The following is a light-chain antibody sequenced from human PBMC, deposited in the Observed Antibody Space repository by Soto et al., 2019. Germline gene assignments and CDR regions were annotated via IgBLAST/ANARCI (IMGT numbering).Light chain of an antibody. Sequence: EIVLTQSPATLSLSPGEVATLSCRASKTVSSSLAWYQQKPGQAPRLLIYEVSNRDTGIPARFSGSGSGADFPLTISSLEPGDFALYYCKQHINXPLTCGGGTKV. CDR2: EVS. CDR1: KTVSSS. CDR3: KQHINXPLT. V-gene: IGKV3-11*01. J-gene: IGKJ4*01.